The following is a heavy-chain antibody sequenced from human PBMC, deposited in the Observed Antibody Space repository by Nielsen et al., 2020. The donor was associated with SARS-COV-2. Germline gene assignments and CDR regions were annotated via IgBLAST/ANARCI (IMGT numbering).Heavy chain of an antibody. CDR3: GVSVQWLPSFDY. D-gene: IGHD6-19*01. Sequence: SETLSLTCTVSGGSISSGGYSWSWIRQPPGKGLEWIGYIYHSGSTYYNPSLKSRVTISVDRSKNHFSLKLNSVTAADTAVYYCGVSVQWLPSFDYWGQGTLVTVSS. V-gene: IGHV4-30-2*01. CDR2: IYHSGST. J-gene: IGHJ4*02. CDR1: GGSISSGGYS.